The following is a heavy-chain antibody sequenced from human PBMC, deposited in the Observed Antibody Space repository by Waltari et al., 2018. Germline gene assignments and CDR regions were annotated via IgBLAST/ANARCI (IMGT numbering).Heavy chain of an antibody. V-gene: IGHV3-23*04. J-gene: IGHJ2*01. CDR1: GFTFRSYA. Sequence: EVQLVESGGGLVQPGGSLRLSCAASGFTFRSYAMSWVRQAPGRGLEWVSSISGSDGRTNYADSAKGRFTISRDNVKNTLFLQMNRLRADDAAVYYCAKDLGGFSGSHWYFDLWGRGTLVTVSS. CDR3: AKDLGGFSGSHWYFDL. CDR2: ISGSDGRT. D-gene: IGHD5-12*01.